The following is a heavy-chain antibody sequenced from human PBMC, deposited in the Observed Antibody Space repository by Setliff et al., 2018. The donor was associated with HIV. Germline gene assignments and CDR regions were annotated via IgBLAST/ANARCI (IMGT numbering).Heavy chain of an antibody. V-gene: IGHV4-4*07. D-gene: IGHD6-19*01. Sequence: PETLSPTCTVSGGSISSYYWSWIRQPAGKGLEWIGHIYISGSTNYNPSFNSRVTMSVDTSKNQFSLRLTSVTAADTAMYHCARDRSSGWSKDWFDTWGQGILVTVSS. CDR3: ARDRSSGWSKDWFDT. CDR2: IYISGST. J-gene: IGHJ5*02. CDR1: GGSISSYY.